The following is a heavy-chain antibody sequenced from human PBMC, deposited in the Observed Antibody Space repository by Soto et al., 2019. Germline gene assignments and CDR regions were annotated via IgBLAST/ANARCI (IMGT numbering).Heavy chain of an antibody. J-gene: IGHJ6*02. CDR2: IYYSGST. CDR1: GGSISSYY. Sequence: ASDTLSLTCTGSGGSISSYYWSWIRQPPGKGLEWIGYIYYSGSTNYNPSLKSRVTISVDTSKNQFSLKLSSVTAADTAVYYCARDAPTVTPPRYYYGMDVWGQGTTVTVSS. V-gene: IGHV4-59*01. D-gene: IGHD1-1*01. CDR3: ARDAPTVTPPRYYYGMDV.